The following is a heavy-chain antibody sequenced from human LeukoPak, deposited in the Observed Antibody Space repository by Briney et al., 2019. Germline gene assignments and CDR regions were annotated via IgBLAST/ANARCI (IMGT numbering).Heavy chain of an antibody. Sequence: PGGSLRLSCAASGFTVSSNYMSWVRQAPGKGLEWVSVIYSGGSTYYADSVKGRFTISRDNSKNTLYLQMNSLRAEDTAVYYCAKDNNSPATMYYYGSGRGFDPWGQGTLVTVSS. V-gene: IGHV3-53*05. D-gene: IGHD3-10*01. CDR1: GFTVSSNY. CDR3: AKDNNSPATMYYYGSGRGFDP. CDR2: IYSGGST. J-gene: IGHJ5*02.